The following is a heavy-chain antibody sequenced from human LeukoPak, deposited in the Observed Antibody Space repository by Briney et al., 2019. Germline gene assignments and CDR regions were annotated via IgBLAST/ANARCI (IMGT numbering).Heavy chain of an antibody. CDR1: GGSISSSSYY. CDR3: ARDPVSGSKGASIIAARLGWFDP. Sequence: SETLSLTCTVSGGSISSSSYYWSWIRQPPGKGLEWIGYIYYSGSTNYNPSLKSRVTISVDTSKNQFSLKLSSVTAADTAVYYCARDPVSGSKGASIIAARLGWFDPWGQGTLVTVSS. D-gene: IGHD6-6*01. J-gene: IGHJ5*02. CDR2: IYYSGST. V-gene: IGHV4-61*01.